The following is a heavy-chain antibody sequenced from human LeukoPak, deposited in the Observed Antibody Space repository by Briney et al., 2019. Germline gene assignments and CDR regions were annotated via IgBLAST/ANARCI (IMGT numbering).Heavy chain of an antibody. CDR2: ISPNSADI. CDR1: GFTFTDVY. V-gene: IGHV3-11*06. D-gene: IGHD3-10*01. Sequence: PGGSLRLSCAASGFTFTDVYMSWIRQSPGKGLEWLAYISPNSADISYADSVKGRFTISRDNSKNTLYLQMNSLRAEDTAVYYCAKYYGSGSYFEGYFDYWGQGTLVTVSS. J-gene: IGHJ4*02. CDR3: AKYYGSGSYFEGYFDY.